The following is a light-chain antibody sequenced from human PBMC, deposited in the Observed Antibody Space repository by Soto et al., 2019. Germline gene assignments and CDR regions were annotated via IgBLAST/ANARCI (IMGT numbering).Light chain of an antibody. J-gene: IGLJ2*01. CDR2: EVS. Sequence: QSALTQPASVPGSPGQSITISCTGTSSDVGGYDYVSWYQQHPDKAPKLIIFEVSHRPSGVSNRFSGSKSGNTASLTISGLQAEDEDDYYCTSYTRSRNLLFGGGTKLTVL. CDR1: SSDVGGYDY. V-gene: IGLV2-14*01. CDR3: TSYTRSRNLL.